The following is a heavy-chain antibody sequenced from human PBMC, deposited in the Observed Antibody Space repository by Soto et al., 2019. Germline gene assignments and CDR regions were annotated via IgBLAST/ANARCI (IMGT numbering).Heavy chain of an antibody. CDR1: GFSFSNAW. V-gene: IGHV3-15*01. D-gene: IGHD6-13*01. CDR3: TTVQGYSSSWWAFDI. J-gene: IGHJ3*02. CDR2: IKSKTDGGTT. Sequence: PGGSLGLSCAASGFSFSNAWMSWVRQAPGKGLEWVGRIKSKTDGGTTDYAAPVKGRFTISRDDSKNTLYLQMNSLKTEDTAVYYCTTVQGYSSSWWAFDIWGQGTMVTVSS.